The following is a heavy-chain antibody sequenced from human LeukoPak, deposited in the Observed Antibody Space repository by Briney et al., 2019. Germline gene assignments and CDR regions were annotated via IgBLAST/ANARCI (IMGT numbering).Heavy chain of an antibody. CDR2: IRYDGSNK. J-gene: IGHJ4*02. V-gene: IGHV3-30*02. CDR1: GFTFSSYG. CDR3: AKDFGGGSPNYFDY. D-gene: IGHD3-16*01. Sequence: GGSLRLSCAASGFTFSSYGMHWVRQAPGKGLEWVAFIRYDGSNKYYADSVKGRFTISRDNSKNTLYLQMNSLRAEDTAVYCCAKDFGGGSPNYFDYWGQGTLVTVSS.